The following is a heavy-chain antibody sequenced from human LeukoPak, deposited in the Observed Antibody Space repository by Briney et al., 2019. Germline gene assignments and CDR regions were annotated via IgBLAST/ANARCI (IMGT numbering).Heavy chain of an antibody. CDR2: IYTDTIT. J-gene: IGHJ4*02. D-gene: IGHD7-27*01. CDR1: GGSISSGSYW. V-gene: IGHV4-61*02. CDR3: ASLGSHDS. Sequence: SETLSLTCTVSGGSISSGSYWWNWVRQPAGKGLEWIGRIYTDTITTYNPSLKSRVTISVDTSKNQFSLKLTSVTAADTAVYYCASLGSHDSWGQGTLVTVSS.